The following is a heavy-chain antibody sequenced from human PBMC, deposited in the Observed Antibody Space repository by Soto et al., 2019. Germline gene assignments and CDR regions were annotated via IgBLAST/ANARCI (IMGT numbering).Heavy chain of an antibody. V-gene: IGHV4-59*01. D-gene: IGHD3-16*01. CDR1: GGSITSYY. CDR3: ARALTGSPIPAEY. J-gene: IGHJ4*02. CDR2: IYSSGST. Sequence: PSETLSLTCSVSGGSITSYYWSWIRQPPGKGLEWIGSIYSSGSTNYNPSLKSRVIISVDTSKNQFSLKLSSVTAADTALYYCARALTGSPIPAEYWVQGSLVTVSS.